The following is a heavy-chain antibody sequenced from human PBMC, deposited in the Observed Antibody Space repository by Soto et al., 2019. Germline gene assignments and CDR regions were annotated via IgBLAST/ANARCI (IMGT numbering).Heavy chain of an antibody. Sequence: ASVKVSCKASGYTFTSYGISWVRQARGQGLEWMGWISTYNGNTNYAQKLQGRVTMTTDTSTNTAYMDLRSLTSDDTAVYFCARRSGSYYYGLDVWGHGTTATVS. V-gene: IGHV1-18*01. CDR1: GYTFTSYG. CDR2: ISTYNGNT. J-gene: IGHJ6*02. CDR3: ARRSGSYYYGLDV.